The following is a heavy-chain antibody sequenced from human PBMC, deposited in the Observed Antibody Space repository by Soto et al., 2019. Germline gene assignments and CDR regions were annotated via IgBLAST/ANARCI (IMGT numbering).Heavy chain of an antibody. D-gene: IGHD6-13*01. J-gene: IGHJ4*02. CDR1: GYTLTELS. CDR3: ATLTVAAAGMVNIDY. V-gene: IGHV1-24*01. CDR2: FDPEDGET. Sequence: ASVKVSCKVSGYTLTELSMHWVRQAPGKGLEWMGGFDPEDGETIYAQKFQGRVTMTEDTSTDTAYMELSSLRSEDTAVYYCATLTVAAAGMVNIDYWGQGTLVTVSS.